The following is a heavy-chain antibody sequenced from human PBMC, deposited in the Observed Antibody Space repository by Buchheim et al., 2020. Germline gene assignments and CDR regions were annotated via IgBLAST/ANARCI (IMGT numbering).Heavy chain of an antibody. CDR2: INSDGRTT. CDR3: VTSGSYYYYAMDV. Sequence: EVQLVESGGGLVQPGGSLRLSCAASGFTFSSYWMHWVRQAPGKGLVCVARINSDGRTTTYADSVKGRFTISRDNAMNTLYLQMISLRAEDTAVYYCVTSGSYYYYAMDVWGRGTT. J-gene: IGHJ6*02. D-gene: IGHD3-22*01. CDR1: GFTFSSYW. V-gene: IGHV3-74*01.